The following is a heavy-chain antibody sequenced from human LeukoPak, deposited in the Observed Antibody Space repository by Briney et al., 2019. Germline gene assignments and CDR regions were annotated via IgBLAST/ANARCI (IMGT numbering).Heavy chain of an antibody. CDR2: ISGSGTGYST. J-gene: IGHJ4*02. CDR3: ANLLVGATEEIDY. V-gene: IGHV3-64*04. Sequence: GGSLRLSCSASGFTFSIYTMYWVRQAPGKGLEYVSPISGSGTGYSTYYADSVKGRFTISRDNSKNTLYLQMNSLRAEDTAVYYCANLLVGATEEIDYWGQGTLVTVSS. CDR1: GFTFSIYT. D-gene: IGHD1-26*01.